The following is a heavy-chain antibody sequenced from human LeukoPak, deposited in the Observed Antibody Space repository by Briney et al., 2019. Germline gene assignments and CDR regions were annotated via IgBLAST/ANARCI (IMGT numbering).Heavy chain of an antibody. J-gene: IGHJ4*02. CDR1: GYTFTGYY. Sequence: GASVKVSCKASGYTFTGYYMHWVRQAPGQGLEWMGWINPNSGGTNYAQKFQGRVTMTRDTSISTAYMELSRLRSDDTAVYYCARDQEVRATNLGYWGQGTLVTVSS. V-gene: IGHV1-2*02. CDR3: ARDQEVRATNLGY. CDR2: INPNSGGT. D-gene: IGHD1-26*01.